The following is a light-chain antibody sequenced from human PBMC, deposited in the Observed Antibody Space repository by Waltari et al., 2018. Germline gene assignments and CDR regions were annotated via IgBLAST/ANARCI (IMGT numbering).Light chain of an antibody. Sequence: DIQITLSPSSTSASVGDREPITCRASQCISNYLAWYQQKPGKVPKLLIYAASTLQSGVPSRFSGSGSGTDFTLTISSLQPEDVATYYCQKYNSAPRTFGQGTKVEIK. V-gene: IGKV1-27*01. CDR3: QKYNSAPRT. J-gene: IGKJ1*01. CDR1: QCISNY. CDR2: AAS.